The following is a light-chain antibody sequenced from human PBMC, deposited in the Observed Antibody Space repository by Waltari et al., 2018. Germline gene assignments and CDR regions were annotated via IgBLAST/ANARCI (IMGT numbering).Light chain of an antibody. CDR3: QALSRNAWV. V-gene: IGLV3-1*01. Sequence: WYQQKPGQSPLLVIYQDTNRPSGIPERFSGSKSGETATLTISGTQAMDEADYYCQALSRNAWVFGGGTRLTVL. CDR2: QDT. J-gene: IGLJ3*02.